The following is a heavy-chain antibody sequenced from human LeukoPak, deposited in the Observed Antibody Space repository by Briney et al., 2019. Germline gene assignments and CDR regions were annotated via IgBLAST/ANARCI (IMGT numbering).Heavy chain of an antibody. CDR3: AKGTYGSGTYGAHDY. CDR1: GFTFISYG. CDR2: IRGTGDTT. D-gene: IGHD3-10*01. Sequence: HPGGTLRLSCAASGFTFISYGMSWVRQAPGKGLEWVSTIRGTGDTTYYADSVKGRFTISRDNSKNTLYLQTNSVRVEDTAVYYCAKGTYGSGTYGAHDYWGQGTLVTVSS. J-gene: IGHJ4*02. V-gene: IGHV3-23*01.